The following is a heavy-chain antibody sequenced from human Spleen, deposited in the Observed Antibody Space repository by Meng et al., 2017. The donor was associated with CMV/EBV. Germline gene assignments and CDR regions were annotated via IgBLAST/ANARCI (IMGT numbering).Heavy chain of an antibody. V-gene: IGHV4-34*01. D-gene: IGHD2-8*02. CDR2: INHSGST. CDR3: ARRPTGLDY. CDR1: GGSFSGYY. J-gene: IGHJ4*02. Sequence: GQLQQGGARLLHPSETTSLTCAVYGGSFSGYYWSCIRQPPGKGLEWIVEINHSGSTNYNPSLKSRVTISVDTSKNQFSLKLSSVTAAVTAVYYCARRPTGLDYWGQGTLVTVSS.